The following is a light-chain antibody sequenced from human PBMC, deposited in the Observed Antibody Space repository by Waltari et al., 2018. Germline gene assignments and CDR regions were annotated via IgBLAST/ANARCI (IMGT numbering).Light chain of an antibody. CDR3: QQYNSYSPA. CDR2: KAS. CDR1: QSISSW. Sequence: DIQMTQSPSTLSASVGDSVTITFRASQSISSWLAWYQQKPGKAPKRLIYKASSLESGVPSRFSGSGSGTEFTLTISSLQPDDFATYYCQQYNSYSPAFGQGTKVEIK. J-gene: IGKJ1*01. V-gene: IGKV1-5*03.